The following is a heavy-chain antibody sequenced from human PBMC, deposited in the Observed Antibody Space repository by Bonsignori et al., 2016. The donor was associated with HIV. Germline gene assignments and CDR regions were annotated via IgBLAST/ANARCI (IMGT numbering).Heavy chain of an antibody. CDR3: AREDSGSYYSLGYYYYYMDV. CDR2: ISSSSSYI. D-gene: IGHD1-26*01. CDR1: GFTFSSYS. V-gene: IGHV3-21*01. J-gene: IGHJ6*03. Sequence: GGSLRLSCAASGFTFSSYSMNWVRQAPGKGLEWVSSISSSSSYIYYADSVKGRFTISRDNAKNSLYLQMNSLRAEDTAVYYCAREDSGSYYSLGYYYYYMDVWGKGTTVTVSS.